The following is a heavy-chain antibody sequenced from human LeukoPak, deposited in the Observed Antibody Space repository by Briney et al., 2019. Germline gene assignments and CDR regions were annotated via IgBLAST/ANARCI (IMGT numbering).Heavy chain of an antibody. Sequence: GGSLRLSCAASGFTFSSYAMSWVRQAPGKGLEWVSAISGSGGSTYHADSVKGRFTISRDNSKNTLYLQMNSLRAEDTAVYYCAKVQSSGYDYEPYYFDYWGQGTLVTVSS. D-gene: IGHD5-12*01. CDR3: AKVQSSGYDYEPYYFDY. CDR2: ISGSGGST. V-gene: IGHV3-23*01. CDR1: GFTFSSYA. J-gene: IGHJ4*02.